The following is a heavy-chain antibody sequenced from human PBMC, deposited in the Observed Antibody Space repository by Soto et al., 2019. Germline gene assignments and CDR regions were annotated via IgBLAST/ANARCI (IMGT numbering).Heavy chain of an antibody. D-gene: IGHD3-9*01. CDR2: ISIHKGNG. CDR3: AIVDEDHSGYTGYIDYFDY. V-gene: IGHV1-18*01. Sequence: QVLLVQSGAEVKKPGASLKVSCKASGYTFTSCGISWVRQAPGQGLEWMGMISIHKGNGNYAQKVLGRFTMTTDTYSSIAYMELMNISSDDTDFSCCAIVDEDHSGYTGYIDYFDYWGQGTLVIVSS. J-gene: IGHJ4*02. CDR1: GYTFTSCG.